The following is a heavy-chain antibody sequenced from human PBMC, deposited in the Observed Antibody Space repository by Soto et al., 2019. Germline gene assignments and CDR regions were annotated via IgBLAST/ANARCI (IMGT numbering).Heavy chain of an antibody. V-gene: IGHV4-59*02. Sequence: PXATLALTCSFSNGSVSGFYWTWIRQPPGKILEWIGYIHYSGRTDYNPSLTSRATMSVDTSKNQFSLNLKSITAADTAVYYCVRVGVGIGNHFDSWGRGTLVTVSS. CDR1: NGSVSGFY. J-gene: IGHJ4*02. CDR3: VRVGVGIGNHFDS. D-gene: IGHD1-26*01. CDR2: IHYSGRT.